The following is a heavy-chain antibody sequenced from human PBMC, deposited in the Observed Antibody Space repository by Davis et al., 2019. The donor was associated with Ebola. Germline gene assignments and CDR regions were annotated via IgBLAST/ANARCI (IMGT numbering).Heavy chain of an antibody. CDR1: GFTFSSYS. D-gene: IGHD5-24*01. CDR3: ARAGMASRPFDF. Sequence: GESLKISCAASGFTFSSYSMNWVRQAPGKGLEWVSCISSSSSYIYYADSVKGRFTLSRDNSKDTLYLQMNSLRAEDTAVYYCARAGMASRPFDFWGQGTLVTVSS. V-gene: IGHV3-21*04. CDR2: ISSSSSYI. J-gene: IGHJ4*02.